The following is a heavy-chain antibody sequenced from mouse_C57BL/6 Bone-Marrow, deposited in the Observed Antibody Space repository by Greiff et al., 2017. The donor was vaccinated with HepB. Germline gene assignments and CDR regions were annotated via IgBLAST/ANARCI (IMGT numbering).Heavy chain of an antibody. V-gene: IGHV1-81*01. D-gene: IGHD1-1*01. Sequence: QVTLKVSGAELARPGASVKLSCKASGYTFTSYGISWVKQRTGQGLEWIGEIYPRSGNTYYNEKFKGKATLTADKSSSTAYMELRSLTSEDSAVYFCAGRGYYYGSTWFAYWGQGTLVTVSA. CDR1: GYTFTSYG. CDR3: AGRGYYYGSTWFAY. J-gene: IGHJ3*01. CDR2: IYPRSGNT.